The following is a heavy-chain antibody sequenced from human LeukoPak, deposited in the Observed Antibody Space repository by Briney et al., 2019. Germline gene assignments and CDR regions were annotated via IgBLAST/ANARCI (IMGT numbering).Heavy chain of an antibody. CDR1: GFTVSSNY. J-gene: IGHJ4*02. CDR3: ARVIGSQAFDY. V-gene: IGHV3-11*04. Sequence: GGSLRLSCAASGFTVSSNYMSWVRQAPGKGLEWVSYISSSGTTIYYADSVKGRFTISRDNAKNSLYLQMNSLRAEDTAVFYCARVIGSQAFDYWGQGTLVTVSS. CDR2: ISSSGTTI. D-gene: IGHD3-10*01.